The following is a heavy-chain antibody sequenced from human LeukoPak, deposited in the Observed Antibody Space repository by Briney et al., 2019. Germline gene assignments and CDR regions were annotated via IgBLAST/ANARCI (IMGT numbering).Heavy chain of an antibody. J-gene: IGHJ4*02. CDR2: IYYGGST. D-gene: IGHD6-13*01. CDR1: GGSISSYY. Sequence: SETLSLTCTVSGGSISSYYWSWIRQPPGKGLEWIGYIYYGGSTNYNPSLKSRVTISVDTSKNQFSLKLSSVTAADTAVYYCARHDPLTSSSWSFYYFDYWGQGTLVTVSS. V-gene: IGHV4-59*08. CDR3: ARHDPLTSSSWSFYYFDY.